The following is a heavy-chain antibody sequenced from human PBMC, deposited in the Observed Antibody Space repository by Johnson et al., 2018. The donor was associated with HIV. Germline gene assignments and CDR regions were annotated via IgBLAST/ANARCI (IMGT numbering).Heavy chain of an antibody. CDR3: AREMGWEDAFDI. J-gene: IGHJ3*02. V-gene: IGHV3-23*04. CDR1: GFTFSDYY. D-gene: IGHD6-19*01. Sequence: VQLVESGGGLVKPGGSLRLSCAASGFTFSDYYMSWIRQAPGKGLEWVSAISGSGGSTYYDDSVKGRFTISRDNSKNTLYLQMNSLRAEDTAVYYCAREMGWEDAFDIWGQGTMVTVSS. CDR2: ISGSGGST.